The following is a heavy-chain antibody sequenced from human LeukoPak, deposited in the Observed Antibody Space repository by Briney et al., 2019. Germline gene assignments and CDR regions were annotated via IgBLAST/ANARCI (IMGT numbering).Heavy chain of an antibody. CDR1: GFTFSDYY. J-gene: IGHJ4*02. D-gene: IGHD3-16*01. CDR2: ISSSGSTI. Sequence: GGSLRLSCAASGFTFSDYYMSWIRQAPGKGLEWVSYISSSGSTIYYADSVKGRFTISRDNAKNTLYLQMNSLRAEDTAVYYCAKDVYDYVWGSYIDYWGQGTLVTVSS. V-gene: IGHV3-11*01. CDR3: AKDVYDYVWGSYIDY.